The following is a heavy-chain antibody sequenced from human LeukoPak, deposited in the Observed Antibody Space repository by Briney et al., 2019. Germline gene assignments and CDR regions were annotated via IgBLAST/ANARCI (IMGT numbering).Heavy chain of an antibody. V-gene: IGHV4-4*07. D-gene: IGHD1-26*01. Sequence: PSETLSLTCTVSGGSISSYYWSWIRQPAGKGLEWVGRIYTSGSTNYNPSLKSRVTMSVDTSKNQFSLKLSSVTAADTAVYYCALEWELGKVDYWGQGTLVTVSS. J-gene: IGHJ4*02. CDR2: IYTSGST. CDR1: GGSISSYY. CDR3: ALEWELGKVDY.